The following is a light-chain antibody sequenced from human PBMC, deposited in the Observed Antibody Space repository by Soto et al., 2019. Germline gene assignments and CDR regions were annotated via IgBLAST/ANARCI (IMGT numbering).Light chain of an antibody. CDR2: DNN. J-gene: IGLJ3*02. Sequence: QSVLMQPPSVSAAPGQKVTISCSGSSSNIGNNYGSWYQQLPGTAPKLLIYDNNKRPSGIPDRFSGSKSGTSATLGISGLQTGDEADYYCASWDSSLSAVVFGGGTKLT. CDR3: ASWDSSLSAVV. V-gene: IGLV1-51*01. CDR1: SSNIGNNY.